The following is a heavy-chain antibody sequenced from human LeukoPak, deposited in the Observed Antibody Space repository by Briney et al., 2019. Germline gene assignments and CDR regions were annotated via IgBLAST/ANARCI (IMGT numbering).Heavy chain of an antibody. J-gene: IGHJ4*02. D-gene: IGHD4-17*01. CDR3: ANYDYGDYFFDY. CDR1: GFTFSSYG. CDR2: ISYDGSNT. V-gene: IGHV3-30*18. Sequence: GGVLRLSCAAAGFTFSSYGMHWGRQAPGEGLEWGGVISYDGSNTYYADSVKGRFNISRDNSKNTLYLQMNSLRAEDTAVYYCANYDYGDYFFDYWGQGTLVTVSS.